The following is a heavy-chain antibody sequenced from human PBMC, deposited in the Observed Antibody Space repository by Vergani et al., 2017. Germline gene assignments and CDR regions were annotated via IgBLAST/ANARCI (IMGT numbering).Heavy chain of an antibody. CDR3: ERLGECSSTSCYTSEYYFDY. J-gene: IGHJ4*02. CDR1: GYSFTSYW. V-gene: IGHV5-51*01. D-gene: IGHD2-2*02. Sequence: EVQLVQSGAEVKKPGESLKISCKGSGYSFTSYWIGWVRQMPGKGLEWMGIIYPGDSDTRYSPSFQGQVTISADKSISTAYLQWSSLKASYTAMYYCERLGECSSTSCYTSEYYFDYWGQGTLVTVSS. CDR2: IYPGDSDT.